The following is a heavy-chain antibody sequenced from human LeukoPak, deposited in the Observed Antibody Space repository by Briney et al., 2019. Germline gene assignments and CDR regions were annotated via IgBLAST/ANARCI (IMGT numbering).Heavy chain of an antibody. CDR1: GYTFTSNY. Sequence: ASVKVSCKAFGYTFTSNYMHWVRQAPGQGLEWMGWINPNSGGTNYAQKFQGRVTMTRDTSISTAYMELSRLRSDDTAVYYCARGLAVLRYFDWFDYWGQGTLVTVSS. D-gene: IGHD3-9*01. V-gene: IGHV1-2*02. J-gene: IGHJ4*02. CDR2: INPNSGGT. CDR3: ARGLAVLRYFDWFDY.